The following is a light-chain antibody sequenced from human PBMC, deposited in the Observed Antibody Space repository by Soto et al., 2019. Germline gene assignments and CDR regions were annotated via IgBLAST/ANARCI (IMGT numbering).Light chain of an antibody. CDR2: GAT. Sequence: ETVMTQSPATLSVSPGERATLSCRAGQSISNNLAWYQQNPGQAPRLLIYGATTRATGIPSRFSGSGSGTDFPLTIGTLHSEDLAVYYCKKYKTGPLSFGGGTKGEIK. V-gene: IGKV3-15*01. CDR1: QSISNN. CDR3: KKYKTGPLS. J-gene: IGKJ4*01.